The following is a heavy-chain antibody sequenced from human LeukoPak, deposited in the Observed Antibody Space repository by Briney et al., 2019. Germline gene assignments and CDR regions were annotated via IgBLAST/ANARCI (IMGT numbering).Heavy chain of an antibody. V-gene: IGHV4-59*01. CDR1: GGSISSYY. CDR3: ARGPVVTPGYFHL. D-gene: IGHD4-23*01. Sequence: PSETLSLTCTVSGGSISSYYWSWIRQPPGKGLEWIGYIYYSGSTNYNPSLKGRVTISVDTSKNQFSLKLSSVTAADTAVYYCARGPVVTPGYFHLWGRGTLVTVFS. CDR2: IYYSGST. J-gene: IGHJ2*01.